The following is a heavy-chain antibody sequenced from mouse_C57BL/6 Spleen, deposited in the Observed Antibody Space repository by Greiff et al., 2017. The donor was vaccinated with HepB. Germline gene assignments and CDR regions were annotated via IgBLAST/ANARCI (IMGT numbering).Heavy chain of an antibody. D-gene: IGHD4-1*01. Sequence: VKLQESGAELARPGASVKLSCKASGYTFTSYWMHWVKQRPIQGLEWIGNIDPSDSETHYNQKFKDKATLTVDKSSSTAYMQLSSLTSEDSAVYYCARKGSWDYFDYWGQGTTLTVSS. J-gene: IGHJ2*01. CDR3: ARKGSWDYFDY. V-gene: IGHV1-52*01. CDR1: GYTFTSYW. CDR2: IDPSDSET.